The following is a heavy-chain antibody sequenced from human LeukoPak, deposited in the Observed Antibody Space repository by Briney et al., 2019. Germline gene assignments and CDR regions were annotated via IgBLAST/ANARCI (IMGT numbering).Heavy chain of an antibody. J-gene: IGHJ4*02. CDR1: GASISSGDYS. CDR2: IYHSGST. Sequence: PSETLSLTCAVSGASISSGDYSWSWIRQPPGKDLEWIGYIYHSGSTYYNPSLMSRVTISVDRSENQFSLKLSSVTAADTAVYFCARAPFGELPFFDYWGQGTQVTVSS. CDR3: ARAPFGELPFFDY. D-gene: IGHD3-10*01. V-gene: IGHV4-30-2*01.